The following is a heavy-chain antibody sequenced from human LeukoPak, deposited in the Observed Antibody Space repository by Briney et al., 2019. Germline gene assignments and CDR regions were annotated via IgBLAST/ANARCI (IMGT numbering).Heavy chain of an antibody. D-gene: IGHD6-13*01. CDR2: INTNTGNP. CDR3: ASDAIGDSSQEYDY. Sequence: ASVKVSCKASVCTFTSYAMNWVRQAPGQGLEWMGWINTNTGNPTYAQRFTGRFVFSLHTSLRTASLQISSLQAEDTPVYYCASDAIGDSSQEYDYWGQGTLVSVFS. J-gene: IGHJ4*02. V-gene: IGHV7-4-1*02. CDR1: VCTFTSYA.